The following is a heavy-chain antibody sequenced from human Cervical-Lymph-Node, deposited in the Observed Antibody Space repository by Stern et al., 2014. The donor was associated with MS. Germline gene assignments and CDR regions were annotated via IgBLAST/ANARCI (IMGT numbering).Heavy chain of an antibody. J-gene: IGHJ4*02. CDR1: GFTFSSYS. CDR3: AREETAQWLAYYFDY. CDR2: FSSSSSTI. V-gene: IGHV3-48*02. D-gene: IGHD6-19*01. Sequence: EVQLLESGGGLVQPGGSLRLSCAASGFTFSSYSMNWVRQAPGKGLEGVSYFSSSSSTIYYADSVKGRFTISRDNAKNSLYLQMNSLRDEDTAVYYCAREETAQWLAYYFDYWGQGTLVTVSS.